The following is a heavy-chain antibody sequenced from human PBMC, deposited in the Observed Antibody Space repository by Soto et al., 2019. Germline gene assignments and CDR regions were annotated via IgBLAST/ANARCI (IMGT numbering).Heavy chain of an antibody. J-gene: IGHJ5*02. CDR1: GFTFSSHS. CDR2: SRGSDGST. Sequence: EVQLLESGGGLVQPGGSLRLSCAASGFTFSSHSLSWVRQAPGRGLEWVSGSRGSDGSTFYADSVNGRFTLSRDNSTNTLYLQMDNLRAEETTIYNCAPSRFDTVPGSGSWGRGALVTGSS. CDR3: APSRFDTVPGSGS. V-gene: IGHV3-23*01. D-gene: IGHD6-25*01.